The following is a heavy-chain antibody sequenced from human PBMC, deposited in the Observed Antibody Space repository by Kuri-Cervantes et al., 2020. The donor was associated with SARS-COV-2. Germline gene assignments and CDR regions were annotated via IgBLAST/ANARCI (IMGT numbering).Heavy chain of an antibody. CDR1: GESFSGYY. CDR3: VVARDYYYGSGSYPSFDY. V-gene: IGHV4-34*01. J-gene: IGHJ4*02. CDR2: VNHRGST. D-gene: IGHD3-10*01. Sequence: SETLSLTCAFYGESFSGYYWNWIRQSPGKGLEWIGEVNHRGSTNYNPSLKSRVTTSVDTSKNQFSLKLSSVTAADTAVYYCVVARDYYYGSGSYPSFDYWGQGTLVTVSS.